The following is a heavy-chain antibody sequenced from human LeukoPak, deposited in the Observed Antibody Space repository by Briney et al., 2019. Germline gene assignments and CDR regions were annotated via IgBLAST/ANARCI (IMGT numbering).Heavy chain of an antibody. V-gene: IGHV3-69-1*02. CDR1: QFTFSSHN. Sequence: GGSLRLSCAASQFTFSSHNMNWVRQAPGKGLEWVACLNSNYDIYYPDSGKGRFTISRDNAKNSLYLQMNSLRVEDSAVYYCAREARGALDDAFDIWGQGTTVTVSS. CDR2: LNSNYDI. D-gene: IGHD6-6*01. CDR3: AREARGALDDAFDI. J-gene: IGHJ3*02.